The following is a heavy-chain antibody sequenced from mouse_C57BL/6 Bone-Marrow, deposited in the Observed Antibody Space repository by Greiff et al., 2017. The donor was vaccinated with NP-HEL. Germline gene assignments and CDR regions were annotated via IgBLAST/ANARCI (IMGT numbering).Heavy chain of an antibody. D-gene: IGHD1-1*01. CDR3: ARDYYGSSSYFDY. V-gene: IGHV1-26*01. CDR1: GYTFTDYY. CDR2: INPNNGGT. Sequence: EVQLQQSGPELVKPGASVKISCKASGYTFTDYYMNWVKQSHGKSLEWIGDINPNNGGTSYNQKCKGKATLTVDKSSSTAYRELRSLTSEDSAVYYCARDYYGSSSYFDYWGQGTTLTVSS. J-gene: IGHJ2*01.